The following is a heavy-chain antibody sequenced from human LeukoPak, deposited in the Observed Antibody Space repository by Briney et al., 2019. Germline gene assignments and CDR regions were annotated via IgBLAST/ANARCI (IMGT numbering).Heavy chain of an antibody. V-gene: IGHV3-48*01. J-gene: IGHJ4*02. Sequence: GGSLRLSCAASGSTFSSYSMNWVRQAPGKGLEWVSYISSSSSTIYYADSVKGRFTISRDNAKNSLYLQMNSLRAEDTAVYYCARGELDYDILTGYYTGDYWGQGTLVTVSS. D-gene: IGHD3-9*01. CDR1: GSTFSSYS. CDR3: ARGELDYDILTGYYTGDY. CDR2: ISSSSSTI.